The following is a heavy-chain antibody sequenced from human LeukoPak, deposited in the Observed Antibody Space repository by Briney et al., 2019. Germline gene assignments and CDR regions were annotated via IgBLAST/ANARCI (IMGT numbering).Heavy chain of an antibody. CDR3: ARAFYYDSSGYYHHFDY. Sequence: SVKVSCKASGYTFTSYDSNWVRQATGQGLEWMGWMNPNSGNTGYAQKFQGRVTMTRNTSISTAYMELSSLRSDDTAVYYCARAFYYDSSGYYHHFDYWGQGTLVTVSS. D-gene: IGHD3-22*01. V-gene: IGHV1-8*01. CDR1: GYTFTSYD. J-gene: IGHJ4*02. CDR2: MNPNSGNT.